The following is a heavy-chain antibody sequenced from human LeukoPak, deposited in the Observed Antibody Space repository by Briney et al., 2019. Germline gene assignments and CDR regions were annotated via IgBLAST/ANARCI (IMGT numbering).Heavy chain of an antibody. CDR3: ARSGYGDYDY. CDR2: IHSNPKTI. Sequence: GRSLRLSCAASGFSFSSYAMHWVRQAPGKGLEWISYIHSNPKTIYYADSAKGRFTISRDNAKNSLYLQMNSLRVDDTAVYYCARSGYGDYDYWGQGTRVTVSS. J-gene: IGHJ4*02. D-gene: IGHD4-17*01. V-gene: IGHV3-48*04. CDR1: GFSFSSYA.